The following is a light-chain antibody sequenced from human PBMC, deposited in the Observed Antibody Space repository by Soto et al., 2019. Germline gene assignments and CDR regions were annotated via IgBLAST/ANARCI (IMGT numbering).Light chain of an antibody. CDR1: QTVDSY. V-gene: IGKV3-11*01. Sequence: LTQSPAILSLSPGEKATLSCTASQTVDSYMAWYQQRPGQPPRLLIHDTSHRASGVPARFRGSGSGTDFTLTITSLEPEDVAVYFCQQRNDWPLTFGGGTKVEIK. J-gene: IGKJ4*01. CDR2: DTS. CDR3: QQRNDWPLT.